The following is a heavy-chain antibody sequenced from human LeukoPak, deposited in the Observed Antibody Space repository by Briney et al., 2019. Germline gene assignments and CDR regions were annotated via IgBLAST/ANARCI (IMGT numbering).Heavy chain of an antibody. CDR1: RFTLTRYG. J-gene: IGHJ4*02. CDR2: ISYDGSNK. D-gene: IGHD6-19*01. V-gene: IGHV3-30*18. CDR3: AKDDGGGWYSEPYFDY. Sequence: PGGSLRLSCAASRFTLTRYGMHWVRQAPGKGLEWVAVISYDGSNKYYTDSVKGRFTISRDNTKNTLYLQMNSLRAEYTAVYYCAKDDGGGWYSEPYFDYGGQGTLVTVSS.